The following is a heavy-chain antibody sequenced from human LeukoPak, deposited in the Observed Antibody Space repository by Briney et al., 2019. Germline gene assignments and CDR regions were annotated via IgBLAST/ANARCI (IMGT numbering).Heavy chain of an antibody. CDR1: GLTFTNYD. D-gene: IGHD6-13*01. J-gene: IGHJ4*02. Sequence: PGGSLRLSCAASGLTFTNYDMHWVRQAAGKGLEWVSAIGTAGDTSYPGSVKGRFTISRENAKNSLYLQMNSLSAGDTAVYYCASSPAYSSWYAIDKWGQGTLVTVSS. V-gene: IGHV3-13*01. CDR2: IGTAGDT. CDR3: ASSPAYSSWYAIDK.